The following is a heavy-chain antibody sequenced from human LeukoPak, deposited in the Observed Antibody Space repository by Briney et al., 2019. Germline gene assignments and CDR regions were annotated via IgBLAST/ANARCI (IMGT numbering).Heavy chain of an antibody. J-gene: IGHJ4*02. CDR1: GGSISSSSYY. D-gene: IGHD3-9*01. Sequence: PSETLSLTCTVSGGSISSSSYYWGWIRQPPGKGLEWIGSIYYSGSTYYNPSLKSRVTISVDTSKNQLSLKLSSVTAADTAVYYCARGDKNPGSPLQIYFDWFTYYFDYWGQGTLVTVSS. CDR3: ARGDKNPGSPLQIYFDWFTYYFDY. V-gene: IGHV4-39*01. CDR2: IYYSGST.